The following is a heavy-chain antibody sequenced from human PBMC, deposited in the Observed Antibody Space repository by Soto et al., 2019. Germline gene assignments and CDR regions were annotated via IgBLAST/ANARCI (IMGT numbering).Heavy chain of an antibody. J-gene: IGHJ5*02. CDR3: ARAGDSSAWFDP. CDR2: IYYSGST. Sequence: SETLSLTCTVSGGSISSYYWSWIRQPPGKGLEWIGYIYYSGSTNYNPSLKSRVTISVDTSKNQFSLKLSSVTAADTAVYYCARAGDSSAWFDPWGQGTLVTVSS. V-gene: IGHV4-59*01. CDR1: GGSISSYY. D-gene: IGHD3-22*01.